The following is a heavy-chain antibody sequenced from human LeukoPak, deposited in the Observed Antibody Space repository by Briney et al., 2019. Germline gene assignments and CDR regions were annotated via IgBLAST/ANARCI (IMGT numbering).Heavy chain of an antibody. CDR3: ARGARIAVALYYFDY. CDR1: GFTVSSNY. CDR2: IYSGGST. Sequence: PGRSLRLSCAASGFTVSSNYMSGVRQAPGKGLEWGSVIYSGGSTYYADSVKGRFTISRDNSKNTLYLQMNRLRAEDPAVYYCARGARIAVALYYFDYWGQGTLVTVS. D-gene: IGHD6-19*01. V-gene: IGHV3-53*01. J-gene: IGHJ4*02.